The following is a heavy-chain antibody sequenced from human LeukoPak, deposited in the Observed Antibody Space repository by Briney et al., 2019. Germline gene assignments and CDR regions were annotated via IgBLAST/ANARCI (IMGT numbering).Heavy chain of an antibody. D-gene: IGHD3-10*01. CDR3: AKEYYLSGTYTHYWHFDL. Sequence: GGSLRLPCAASGFTFSNYAMNWVRQAPGKGPEWVSVISASGGTTHYADSVKGRFTISRDNSKSTLYLQMNSLRAEDTALYYCAKEYYLSGTYTHYWHFDLWGHGTLVTVSS. CDR1: GFTFSNYA. CDR2: ISASGGTT. J-gene: IGHJ2*01. V-gene: IGHV3-23*01.